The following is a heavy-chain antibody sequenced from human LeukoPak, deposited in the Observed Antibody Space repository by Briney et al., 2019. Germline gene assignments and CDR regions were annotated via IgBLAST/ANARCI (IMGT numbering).Heavy chain of an antibody. D-gene: IGHD3/OR15-3a*01. CDR2: IYYSGST. CDR1: GGSISSSSYY. CDR3: ARNGAVDWDAEYAFDI. J-gene: IGHJ3*02. V-gene: IGHV4-39*07. Sequence: SETLSLTCTVSGGSISSSSYYWGWIRQPPGKGLEWIGSIYYSGSTYYNPSLKSRVTISVDTSKNQFSLKLSSVTAADTAVYYCARNGAVDWDAEYAFDIWGQGTWVTVSS.